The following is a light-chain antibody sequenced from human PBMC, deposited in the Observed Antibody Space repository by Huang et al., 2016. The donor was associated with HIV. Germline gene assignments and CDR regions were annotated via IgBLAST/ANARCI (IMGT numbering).Light chain of an antibody. CDR3: QQYDKWPPGLT. Sequence: EIKMTQSPATLSVSPGGRVTLPCRASQNVRNNLAWYRQKTGQAPRLLIYDTSTRASGIPARFSGSGSGTEFTLTISGLQSEDFAIYYCQQYDKWPPGLTFGGGTKVEI. J-gene: IGKJ4*01. V-gene: IGKV3D-15*01. CDR1: QNVRNN. CDR2: DTS.